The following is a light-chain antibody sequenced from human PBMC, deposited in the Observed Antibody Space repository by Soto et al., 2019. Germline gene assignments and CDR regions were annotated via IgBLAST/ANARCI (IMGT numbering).Light chain of an antibody. CDR3: QQANNFPVT. Sequence: DIQMTQSPSSVSASVGDRVTITCRASQVISDWLAWYQQKPGKAPKLLIYGASRLQSGVPSRFSGSVFGTDFTLTISSLRPEDFATYYCQQANNFPVTFGGGTKVEIK. V-gene: IGKV1-12*01. CDR2: GAS. CDR1: QVISDW. J-gene: IGKJ4*01.